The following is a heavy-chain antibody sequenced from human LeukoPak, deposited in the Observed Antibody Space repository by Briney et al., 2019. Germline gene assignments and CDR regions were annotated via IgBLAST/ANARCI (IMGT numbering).Heavy chain of an antibody. CDR1: GFTFSSYS. CDR2: ISSSSGNI. D-gene: IGHD1-1*01. CDR3: ATQNWND. V-gene: IGHV3-48*01. Sequence: GGSLRLSCAASGFTFSSYSMNWVRQAPGKGLEWISYISSSSGNIYYADSVKGRFTISRDNSKNTLYLQMNSLRVEDTAVYYCATQNWNDWGQGTLVTVSS. J-gene: IGHJ4*02.